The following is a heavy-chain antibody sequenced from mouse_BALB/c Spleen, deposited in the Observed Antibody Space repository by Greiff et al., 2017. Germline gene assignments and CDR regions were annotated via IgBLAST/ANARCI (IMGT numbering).Heavy chain of an antibody. CDR1: GFTFSSFG. V-gene: IGHV5-17*02. J-gene: IGHJ4*01. Sequence: EVKLMESGGGLVQPGGSRKLSCAASGFTFSSFGMHWVRQAPEKGLEWVAYISSGSSTIYYADTVKGRFTISRDNPKNTLFLQMTSLRSEDTAMYYCARKAYYYGRYAMDYWGQGTSVTVSS. CDR2: ISSGSSTI. CDR3: ARKAYYYGRYAMDY. D-gene: IGHD1-1*01.